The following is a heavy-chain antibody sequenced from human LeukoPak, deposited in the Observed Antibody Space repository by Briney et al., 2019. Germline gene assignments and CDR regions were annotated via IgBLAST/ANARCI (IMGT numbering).Heavy chain of an antibody. Sequence: PSETLSLTCTVSGGSISSGGYSWSWIRQPPGKGLEWIGYIYHSGSTYYNPSLKSRVTISVDRSKNQFSLKLSSVTAADTAVYYCARGERSPGGHRAFDYWGQGTLVTVSS. V-gene: IGHV4-30-2*01. J-gene: IGHJ4*02. CDR2: IYHSGST. D-gene: IGHD3-16*01. CDR3: ARGERSPGGHRAFDY. CDR1: GGSISSGGYS.